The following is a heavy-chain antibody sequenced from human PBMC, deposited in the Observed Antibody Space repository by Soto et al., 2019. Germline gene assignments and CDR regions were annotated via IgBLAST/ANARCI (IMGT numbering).Heavy chain of an antibody. CDR1: GFTFSNAW. D-gene: IGHD3-22*01. CDR3: TTDQPYAMIVVVRI. CDR2: IKSKTDGGTT. J-gene: IGHJ3*02. V-gene: IGHV3-15*07. Sequence: PGGSLRLSCAASGFTFSNAWMNWVRQAPGKGLEWVGRIKSKTDGGTTDYAAPVKGRFTISRDDSKNTLYLQMNSLKTEDTAVYYCTTDQPYAMIVVVRIWGQGTMVTVSS.